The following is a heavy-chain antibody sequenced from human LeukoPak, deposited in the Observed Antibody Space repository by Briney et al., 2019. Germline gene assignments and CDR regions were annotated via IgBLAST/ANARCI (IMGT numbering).Heavy chain of an antibody. CDR3: AKADYDFWSGFDY. CDR1: GYTFTSYY. J-gene: IGHJ4*02. Sequence: ASVKVSCKASGYTFTSYYMHWVRQAPGQGLEWMGIINPSGGSTSYAQKFQGRVTMTRDTSTSTVYMELSSLRAEDTAVYYCAKADYDFWSGFDYWGQGTLVTVSS. D-gene: IGHD3-3*01. CDR2: INPSGGST. V-gene: IGHV1-46*01.